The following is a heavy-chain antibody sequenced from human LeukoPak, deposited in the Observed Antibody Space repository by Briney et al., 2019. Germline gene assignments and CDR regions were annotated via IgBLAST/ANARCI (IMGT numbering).Heavy chain of an antibody. CDR1: GGSFSGYY. D-gene: IGHD1-26*01. J-gene: IGHJ2*01. CDR3: ARLGGVGAKGRHPSYWYFDL. Sequence: PSETLSLTCAVYGGSFSGYYWSWIRQPPGKGLEWIGEINHSGSTNYNPSLKSRVTISVDTSKNQFSLKLSSVTAADTAVYYCARLGGVGAKGRHPSYWYFDLWGRGTLVTVSS. V-gene: IGHV4-34*01. CDR2: INHSGST.